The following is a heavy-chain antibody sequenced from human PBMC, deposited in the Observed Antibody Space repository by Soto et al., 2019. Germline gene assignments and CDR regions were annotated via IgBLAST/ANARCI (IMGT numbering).Heavy chain of an antibody. D-gene: IGHD4-17*01. CDR3: AREDYGDYEGYYYYYMDV. J-gene: IGHJ6*03. CDR2: IWYDGSNK. CDR1: GFTFSSYG. Sequence: ESGGGVVQPGRSLRLSCAASGFTFSSYGMHWVRQAPGKGLEWVAVIWYDGSNKYYADSVKGRFTISRDNSKNTLYLQMNSLRAEDTAVYDCAREDYGDYEGYYYYYMDVWGKGTTVTVSS. V-gene: IGHV3-33*01.